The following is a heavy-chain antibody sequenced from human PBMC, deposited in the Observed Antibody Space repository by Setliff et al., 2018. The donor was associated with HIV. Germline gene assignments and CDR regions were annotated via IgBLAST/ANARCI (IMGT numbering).Heavy chain of an antibody. CDR3: AKGAGFYGDYTFDY. CDR2: IHTSGNT. D-gene: IGHD4-17*01. V-gene: IGHV4-61*02. Sequence: SETLSLTCTVSGGSISSGDYYWTWIRQPAGKGLQWIGRIHTSGNTNYNPSLKSRVSISMDASKNKFSLKVTSVTSADTAVYYCAKGAGFYGDYTFDYWGQGNLVTVSS. CDR1: GGSISSGDYY. J-gene: IGHJ4*02.